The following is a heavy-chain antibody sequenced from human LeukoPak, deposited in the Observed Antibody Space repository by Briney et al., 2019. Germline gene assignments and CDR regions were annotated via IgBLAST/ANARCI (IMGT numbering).Heavy chain of an antibody. Sequence: GGSLRLSCPASGFTFSDYSMSWVRQAPGKGLEWVSSISSSSDYIYYADSVKGRFTISRDNARNSLYLQMNSLRAEDTGVYYCARSRSVSSYKGMDVWGQGTTVTVSS. CDR1: GFTFSDYS. J-gene: IGHJ6*02. CDR3: ARSRSVSSYKGMDV. D-gene: IGHD5/OR15-5a*01. V-gene: IGHV3-21*01. CDR2: ISSSSDYI.